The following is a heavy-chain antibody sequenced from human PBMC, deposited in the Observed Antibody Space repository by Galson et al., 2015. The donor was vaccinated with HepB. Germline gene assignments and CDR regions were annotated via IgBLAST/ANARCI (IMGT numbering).Heavy chain of an antibody. Sequence: SLRLSCAASGFTFSSYAMHWVRQAPGKGLEWVAVISYDGSNKYYADSVKGRFTISRDNSKNTLYLQMNSLRAEDTAVYYCAGVHLDYGDYYWYFDLWGRGTLVTVSS. J-gene: IGHJ2*01. CDR1: GFTFSSYA. CDR2: ISYDGSNK. D-gene: IGHD4-17*01. V-gene: IGHV3-30-3*01. CDR3: AGVHLDYGDYYWYFDL.